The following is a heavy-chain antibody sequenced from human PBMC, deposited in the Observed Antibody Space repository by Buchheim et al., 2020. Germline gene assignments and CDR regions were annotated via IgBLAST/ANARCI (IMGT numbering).Heavy chain of an antibody. J-gene: IGHJ6*02. CDR3: AKDLSLVVVPAATYYYGMDV. V-gene: IGHV3-30*18. Sequence: QVQLVESGGGVVQPGRSLRLSCAASGFTFSSYGMHWVRQAPGKGLEWVAVISYDGSNKYYADSVKGRFTISRDNSKNTLYVQMNSLRAEDTAVYYCAKDLSLVVVPAATYYYGMDVWGQGTT. D-gene: IGHD2-2*01. CDR2: ISYDGSNK. CDR1: GFTFSSYG.